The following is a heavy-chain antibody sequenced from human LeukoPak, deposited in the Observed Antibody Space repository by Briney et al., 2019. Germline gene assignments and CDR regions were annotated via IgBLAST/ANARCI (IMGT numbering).Heavy chain of an antibody. D-gene: IGHD6-19*01. Sequence: HGESLKISCKGSGYSFTSYWIDWVRQMPGKGLEWMGIIYPGDSDTRYSPSFQGQVTISADKSISTAYLQWSRLKASDTAMYYCARLVEVAGRLDYWGQGTPVIVSS. CDR2: IYPGDSDT. V-gene: IGHV5-51*01. J-gene: IGHJ4*02. CDR1: GYSFTSYW. CDR3: ARLVEVAGRLDY.